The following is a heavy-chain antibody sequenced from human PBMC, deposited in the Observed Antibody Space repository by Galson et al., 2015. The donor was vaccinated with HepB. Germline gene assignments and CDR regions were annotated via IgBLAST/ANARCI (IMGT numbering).Heavy chain of an antibody. CDR2: IRSKAYGGTT. CDR1: GFTFGDYA. J-gene: IGHJ4*02. Sequence: SLRLSCAASGFTFGDYAMSWFRQAPGKGLEWVGFIRSKAYGGTTEYAASVKGRFTISRDDSKSIAYLQMYSLKTEDTAVYYCTRDLEHPGEIVVVPAFDYWGQGTLVTVSS. V-gene: IGHV3-49*03. D-gene: IGHD2-2*01. CDR3: TRDLEHPGEIVVVPAFDY.